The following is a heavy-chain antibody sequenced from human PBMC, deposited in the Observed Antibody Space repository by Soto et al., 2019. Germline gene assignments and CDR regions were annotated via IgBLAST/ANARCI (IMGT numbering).Heavy chain of an antibody. V-gene: IGHV3-74*01. Sequence: PGGSLRLSCAASGFTFSSYWMHWVRQAPGKGLVWVSRINSDGSSTSYADSVKGRFTISRDNAKNTLYLQMNSLRAEDTAVYYCVLERSHVDTAVLFDYWGQGTLVTVSS. CDR3: VLERSHVDTAVLFDY. J-gene: IGHJ4*02. D-gene: IGHD5-18*01. CDR1: GFTFSSYW. CDR2: INSDGSST.